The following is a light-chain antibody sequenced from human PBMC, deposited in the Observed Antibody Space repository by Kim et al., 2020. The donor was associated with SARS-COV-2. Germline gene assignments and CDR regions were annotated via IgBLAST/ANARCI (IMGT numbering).Light chain of an antibody. CDR1: SSDVGTYNY. Sequence: QSVLTQPASVSGSPGQSITIFCTRTSSDVGTYNYVSWYQQHPGKAPKLMIYDVTKRPSGVSNRFSGSKSGNTASLTISGLQAEDEAHYYCNSYTTTSTWVFGGGTQLTVL. CDR2: DVT. J-gene: IGLJ3*02. V-gene: IGLV2-14*01. CDR3: NSYTTTSTWV.